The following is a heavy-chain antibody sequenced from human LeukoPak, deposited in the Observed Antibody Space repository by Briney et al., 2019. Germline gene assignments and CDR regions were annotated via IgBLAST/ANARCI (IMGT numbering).Heavy chain of an antibody. V-gene: IGHV3-7*01. CDR3: ARGTSNYGGTSIDAFDI. CDR2: IKQDGSEK. Sequence: PGGSLRLSCAASGFTFSSYWMSWVRQAPGKGLEWVANIKQDGSEKCYVDSVKGRFTISRDNAKNSLYLQMNSLRAEDTAVYYCARGTSNYGGTSIDAFDIWGQGTMVTVSS. J-gene: IGHJ3*02. CDR1: GFTFSSYW. D-gene: IGHD4-23*01.